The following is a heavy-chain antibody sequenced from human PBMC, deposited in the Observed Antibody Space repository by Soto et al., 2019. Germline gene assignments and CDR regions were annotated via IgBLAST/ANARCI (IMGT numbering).Heavy chain of an antibody. CDR2: IYYSGST. V-gene: IGHV4-39*01. CDR1: GGSISSSSYY. D-gene: IGHD3-3*01. Sequence: SETLSLTCTVSGGSISSSSYYWGWIRQPPGKGLEWIGSIYYSGSTYYNPSLKSRVTISVDTSKNQFSLKLSSVTAADTAVYYCARLVGTHDFWTRTGNWFDPWGQGTLVTVSS. J-gene: IGHJ5*02. CDR3: ARLVGTHDFWTRTGNWFDP.